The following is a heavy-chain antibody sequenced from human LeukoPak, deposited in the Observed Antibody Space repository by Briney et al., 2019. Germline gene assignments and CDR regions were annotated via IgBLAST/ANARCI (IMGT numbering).Heavy chain of an antibody. CDR1: GFTFTTSG. D-gene: IGHD3-3*01. Sequence: GGSLRLSCAASGFTFTTSGMTWVRQAPGKGLEWASTFSNGGTYYADSVKGRFTISRDISKDTLYLQMNSLKTEDTAVYYCARESSIFGVVARSYMDVWGKGTTVTVSS. CDR3: ARESSIFGVVARSYMDV. CDR2: FSNGGT. J-gene: IGHJ6*03. V-gene: IGHV3-23*01.